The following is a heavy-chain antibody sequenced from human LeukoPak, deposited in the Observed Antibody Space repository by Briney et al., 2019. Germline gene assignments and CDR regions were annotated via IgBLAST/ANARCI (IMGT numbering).Heavy chain of an antibody. Sequence: GGSLRLSCAASGFTFGSHTMNWFRQAPGKGLEWVSAITASGETTYYTNSVRGRLTISRDNSKNTVDLQMNNLRAEDTVVYYCAKDKNSARLTIFDYWGQGTRVTVSS. D-gene: IGHD3-3*01. V-gene: IGHV3-23*01. CDR2: ITASGETT. CDR1: GFTFGSHT. CDR3: AKDKNSARLTIFDY. J-gene: IGHJ4*02.